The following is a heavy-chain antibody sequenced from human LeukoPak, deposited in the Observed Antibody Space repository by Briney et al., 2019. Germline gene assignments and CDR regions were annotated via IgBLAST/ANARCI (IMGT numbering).Heavy chain of an antibody. CDR2: ISWNSGRL. V-gene: IGHV3-9*01. D-gene: IGHD6-13*01. CDR1: GFNFHDYA. CDR3: AKDIDSSSWYYFDY. J-gene: IGHJ4*02. Sequence: GGSLRLSCAASGFNFHDYAMHWVRQTPGKGLEWVSSISWNSGRLGYADSVKGRFTISRDNAKNSLYLEMNSLGAEDTALYFCAKDIDSSSWYYFDYWGQGTLVTVSS.